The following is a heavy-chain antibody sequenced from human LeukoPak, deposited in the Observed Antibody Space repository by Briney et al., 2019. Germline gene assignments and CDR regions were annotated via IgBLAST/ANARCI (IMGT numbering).Heavy chain of an antibody. CDR2: IYTSGST. D-gene: IGHD6-13*01. J-gene: IGHJ4*02. CDR3: ARGSSSWYPHFDY. CDR1: GGSISSGSYF. Sequence: SETLSLTCTVSGGSISSGSYFWSWIRQPAGKGLEWIGRIYTSGSTNYNPSLKSRVTISMDTSKNQFSLKLSSVTAADTAVYYCARGSSSWYPHFDYWGQGTLVTVSS. V-gene: IGHV4-61*02.